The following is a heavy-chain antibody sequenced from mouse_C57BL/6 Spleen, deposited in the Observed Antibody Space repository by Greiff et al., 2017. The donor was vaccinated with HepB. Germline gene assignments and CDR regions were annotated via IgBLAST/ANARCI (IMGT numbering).Heavy chain of an antibody. D-gene: IGHD3-3*01. V-gene: IGHV1-82*01. CDR3: ARGDVGALDY. J-gene: IGHJ4*01. Sequence: VQLQQSGPELVKPGASVKLSCKASGYAFSSSWMHWVKQRPGKGLEWIGRIYPGDGDTHYNGKFKGQAPLTAYKSSSTAYRQLSSLTSEDSAVYFWARGDVGALDYWGQGTSVTVSS. CDR2: IYPGDGDT. CDR1: GYAFSSSW.